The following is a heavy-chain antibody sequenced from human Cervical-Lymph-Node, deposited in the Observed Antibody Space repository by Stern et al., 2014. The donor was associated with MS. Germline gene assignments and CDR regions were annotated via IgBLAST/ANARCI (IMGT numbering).Heavy chain of an antibody. D-gene: IGHD6-13*01. CDR1: GFTFSSYG. J-gene: IGHJ4*02. CDR3: ATEQLPNSQEYYFDY. CDR2: ISYDGSNK. V-gene: IGHV3-30*03. Sequence: QVQLLESGGGVVQPGRSLRLSCAASGFTFSSYGMHWVRQAPGKGLEWVAVISYDGSNKYYADSVKGRFTISRDNSKNTLYLQMNSLRAEDTAVYYCATEQLPNSQEYYFDYWGQGTLVTVSS.